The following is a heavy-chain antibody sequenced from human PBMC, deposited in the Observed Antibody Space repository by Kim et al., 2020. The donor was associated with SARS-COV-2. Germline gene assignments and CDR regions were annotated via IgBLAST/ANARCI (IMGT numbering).Heavy chain of an antibody. CDR1: GSRFSDSV. Sequence: GGSLRLSCAAAGSRFSDSVIHWVRQAPGKGLEWVGLIGSKTDNHATSYAASVQVRFILSRDDEKKSVYLQMNSLEVEDTSVCYCRRPTTVAPSW. J-gene: IGHJ5*01. D-gene: IGHD4-17*01. V-gene: IGHV3-73*01. CDR2: IGSKTDNHAT. CDR3: RRPTTVAPS.